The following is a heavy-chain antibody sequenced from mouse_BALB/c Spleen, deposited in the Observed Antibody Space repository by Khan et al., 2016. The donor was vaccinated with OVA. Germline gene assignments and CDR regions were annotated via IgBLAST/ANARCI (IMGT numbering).Heavy chain of an antibody. Sequence: QVRLQQSGAELARPGASVKMSCKASGYTFTRYTIHWVKQRPGQGLEWIGYINPSNGYTNYNQKFKDKATLTADKSSSTAYIQLSSLTSEDSAFYYCGRRIYDDYGGDWFAYWGQGTLVTVAA. CDR2: INPSNGYT. D-gene: IGHD2-4*01. CDR1: GYTFTRYT. J-gene: IGHJ3*01. V-gene: IGHV1-4*01. CDR3: GRRIYDDYGGDWFAY.